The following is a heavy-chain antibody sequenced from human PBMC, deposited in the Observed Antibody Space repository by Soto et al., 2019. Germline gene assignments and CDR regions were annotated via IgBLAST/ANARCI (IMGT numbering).Heavy chain of an antibody. V-gene: IGHV3-9*01. CDR3: TKASRGASSSYNYGMEV. CDR2: IGWSSGTI. CDR1: GFRFEDYA. Sequence: EVQLVESGGGLVQPGRSLRLSCAASGFRFEDYAMNWVRQPPGKGLEWVSGIGWSSGTIGYAGSVKGRFTISRDNAKSSLFLQMNSLRPEDTALYYCTKASRGASSSYNYGMEVWGPGTTVTVSS. D-gene: IGHD3-10*01. J-gene: IGHJ6*02.